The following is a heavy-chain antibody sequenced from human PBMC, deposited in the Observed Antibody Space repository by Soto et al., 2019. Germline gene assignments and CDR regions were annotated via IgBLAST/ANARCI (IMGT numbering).Heavy chain of an antibody. CDR1: GAGFISSG. CDR3: SADRPDIGVGWWV. J-gene: IGHJ6*02. Sequence: SVKVSCKASGAGFISSGIQWVRQAHGQRLEWIGWIVVASGQTNYAQNFRGRVAITRDTSTATAYIELTGLTSEDTAVYFCSADRPDIGVGWWVWGQGTTVTVSS. V-gene: IGHV1-58*02. CDR2: IVVASGQT. D-gene: IGHD2-15*01.